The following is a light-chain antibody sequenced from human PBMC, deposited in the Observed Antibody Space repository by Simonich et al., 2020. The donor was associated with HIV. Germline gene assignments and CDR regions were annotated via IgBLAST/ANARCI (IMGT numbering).Light chain of an antibody. Sequence: DIVMTQSPDSLAVSLGERATINCKSSQSVLYSSNNKNYLAWYQQKPRQPPKLLIYWASTRRSGVAGRLWGGGSGPDFTLTISSLQAEDVAVYYCQQYYSTPRTFGQGTKVEIK. CDR2: WAS. CDR3: QQYYSTPRT. CDR1: QSVLYSSNNKNY. V-gene: IGKV4-1*01. J-gene: IGKJ1*01.